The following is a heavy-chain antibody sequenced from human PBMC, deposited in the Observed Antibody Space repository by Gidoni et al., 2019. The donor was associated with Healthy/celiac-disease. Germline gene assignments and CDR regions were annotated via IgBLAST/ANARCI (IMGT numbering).Heavy chain of an antibody. V-gene: IGHV3-30-3*01. CDR3: AREGGDCTNGVCYTPHDAFDI. CDR2: ISYDGSNK. Sequence: QVQLVESGGGVVQPGRSLRLSCAASGFTFSSYAMHWVRQAPGKGLEWVAVISYDGSNKYYADSVKGRFTISRDNSKNTLYLQMNSLRAEDTAVYYCAREGGDCTNGVCYTPHDAFDIWGQGTMVTVSS. CDR1: GFTFSSYA. J-gene: IGHJ3*02. D-gene: IGHD2-8*01.